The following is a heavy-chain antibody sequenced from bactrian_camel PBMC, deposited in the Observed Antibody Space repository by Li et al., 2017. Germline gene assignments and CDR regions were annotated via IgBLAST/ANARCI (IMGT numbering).Heavy chain of an antibody. CDR2: IRAGVSP. CDR1: EYTYSSYC. J-gene: IGHJ4*01. V-gene: IGHV3S40*01. CDR3: ATEEGQGGRCAGGLPIHSWTN. D-gene: IGHD2*01. Sequence: VQLVESGGGSVQTGGSLKLSCAASEYTYSSYCMGWFRWFRQAPGKVREGVATIRAGVSPYVVDSVKGRFTISQDSAKNTVLLQMNNLKPEDTAKYYCATEEGQGGRCAGGLPIHSWTNWGLGTQVTVS.